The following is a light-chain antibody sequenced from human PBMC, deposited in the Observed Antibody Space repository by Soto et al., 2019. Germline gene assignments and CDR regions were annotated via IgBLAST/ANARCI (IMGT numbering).Light chain of an antibody. Sequence: DIQMTQSPSSLSASVGDRVTITCRASQAINNYLAWYQQKPRKVPTLLISAASTLQSGVPSRFSGSGSGTDFTLTIISLQPEDVATYYCQKFNAVPTFGGGTKVEI. CDR1: QAINNY. CDR2: AAS. CDR3: QKFNAVPT. J-gene: IGKJ4*01. V-gene: IGKV1-27*01.